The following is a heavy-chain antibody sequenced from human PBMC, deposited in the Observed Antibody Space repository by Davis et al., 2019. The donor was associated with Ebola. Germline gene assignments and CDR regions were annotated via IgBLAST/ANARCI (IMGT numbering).Heavy chain of an antibody. D-gene: IGHD5-12*01. CDR2: INPNSCAT. Sequence: AASVKVSCKASGYTFSAYYMYWVRQAPGQGLEWMGRINPNSCATDYAQRFQGRVTMTRDTSISTAYLELSSLRSEDTALYYCTTPGGQDSGYDVFDIWGQGTMATVSS. V-gene: IGHV1-2*06. CDR3: TTPGGQDSGYDVFDI. J-gene: IGHJ3*02. CDR1: GYTFSAYY.